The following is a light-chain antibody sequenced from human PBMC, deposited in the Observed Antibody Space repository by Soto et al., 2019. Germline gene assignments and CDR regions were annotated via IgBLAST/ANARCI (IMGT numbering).Light chain of an antibody. CDR3: GTWDSSLYV. Sequence: QSVLTQPPSVSAAPGQKVTISCSGSSSNIGNNYVSWYQQLPGTAPKLLIYENNKRPSGIPDRFSGSKSGTSATVGITGLQTGDEADYYCGTWDSSLYVFGTGTKVTVL. CDR2: ENN. CDR1: SSNIGNNY. J-gene: IGLJ1*01. V-gene: IGLV1-51*02.